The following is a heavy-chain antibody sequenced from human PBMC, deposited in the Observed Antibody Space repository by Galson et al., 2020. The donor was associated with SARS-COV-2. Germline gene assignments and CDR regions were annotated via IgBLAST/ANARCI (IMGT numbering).Heavy chain of an antibody. CDR1: GGFFSGYY. CDR2: INHSGST. Sequence: SQTLSLTCAVYGGFFSGYYWSWIRQPPGKGLEWIGEINHSGSTNYNPSLKSRVTISVDTSKNQFSLKLSSVTAADTAVYYCARGWSGYSYYYYYGMDVWGQGTTVTVSS. CDR3: ARGWSGYSYYYYYGMDV. D-gene: IGHD3-3*01. J-gene: IGHJ6*02. V-gene: IGHV4-34*01.